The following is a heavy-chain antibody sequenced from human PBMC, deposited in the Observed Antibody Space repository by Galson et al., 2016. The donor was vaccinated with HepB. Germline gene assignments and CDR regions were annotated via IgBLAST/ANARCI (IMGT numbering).Heavy chain of an antibody. CDR2: IDARGGT. V-gene: IGHV3-23*01. J-gene: IGHJ4*02. CDR1: GFTFSDYA. D-gene: IGHD1-26*01. Sequence: SLRLSCAASGFTFSDYAMSWVRQAPGKGLEWVSGIDARGGTYYADSVTGRFAVSRDNSKNTVYLQMNSLSPDDTAVYYCVQDYVRPGFSGSFPLDYWGQGTLVTVSS. CDR3: VQDYVRPGFSGSFPLDY.